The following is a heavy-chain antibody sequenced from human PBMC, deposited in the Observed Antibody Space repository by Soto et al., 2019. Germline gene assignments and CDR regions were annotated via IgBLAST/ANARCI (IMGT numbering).Heavy chain of an antibody. Sequence: ASVKVSCKASGYTFTSYGISWVRQAPGQGLEWMGWISAYNGNTNYAQKLQGRVTMTTDTSTSTAYMELRGLGSDDTAVYYCARFKLRYFDWLSQYDAFDIWGQGTMVTVSS. D-gene: IGHD3-9*01. J-gene: IGHJ3*02. V-gene: IGHV1-18*01. CDR3: ARFKLRYFDWLSQYDAFDI. CDR2: ISAYNGNT. CDR1: GYTFTSYG.